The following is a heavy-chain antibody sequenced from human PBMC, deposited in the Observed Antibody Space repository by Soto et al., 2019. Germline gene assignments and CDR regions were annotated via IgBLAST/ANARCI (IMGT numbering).Heavy chain of an antibody. CDR2: IIPIFGTA. CDR1: GGTFSSYA. D-gene: IGHD2-2*02. Sequence: SVKVSCKASGGTFSSYAISWVRQAPGQGLEWMGGIIPIFGTANYAQKFQGRVTITADESTSTASLELSSLRSDDTAVYYCAREGRGKKAGYNGLVSLGYWGQGTLVTVSS. V-gene: IGHV1-69*13. J-gene: IGHJ4*02. CDR3: AREGRGKKAGYNGLVSLGY.